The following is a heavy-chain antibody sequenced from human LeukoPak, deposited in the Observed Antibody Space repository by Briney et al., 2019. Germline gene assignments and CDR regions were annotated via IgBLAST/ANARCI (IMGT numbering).Heavy chain of an antibody. V-gene: IGHV4-59*01. CDR3: ARGWGYYGSGTCYFDY. CDR1: GDSISSYY. D-gene: IGHD3-10*01. CDR2: ISYSGST. Sequence: PSETLSLTCTVSGDSISSYYWNWIRQPPGKGLEWIGYISYSGSTKYNPSLNSRVTISVDTSKNQFSLKLTAVTAADTAEYYCARGWGYYGSGTCYFDYWGQGTLVTVSS. J-gene: IGHJ4*02.